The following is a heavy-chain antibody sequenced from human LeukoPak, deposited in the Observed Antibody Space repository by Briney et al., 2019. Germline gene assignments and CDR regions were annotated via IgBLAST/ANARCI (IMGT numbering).Heavy chain of an antibody. V-gene: IGHV1-2*02. J-gene: IGHJ6*03. CDR1: GYTFTGYY. CDR3: ARDGATPYYYYYMDV. D-gene: IGHD1-26*01. CDR2: INPNSGGT. Sequence: GASVKVSCKASGYTFTGYYMHWVQQAPGQGLEWMGWINPNSGGTNYAQKFQGRVTMTRDTSISTAYMELSRLRSDDTAVYYCARDGATPYYYYYMDVWGKGTTVTVSS.